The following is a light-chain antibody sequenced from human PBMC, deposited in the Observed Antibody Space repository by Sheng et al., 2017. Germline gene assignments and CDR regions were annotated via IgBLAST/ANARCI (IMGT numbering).Light chain of an antibody. Sequence: EIVLTQSPATLSLSPGEGATLSCRASQSVSSSLAWYQQKPGQAPRLLIYDASSRATGIPARFSGSGSGTDFTLTISSLEPEDFAVYYCQQRGNWPLTFGGGTKVEIK. V-gene: IGKV3-11*01. CDR3: QQRGNWPLT. CDR1: QSVSSS. J-gene: IGKJ4*01. CDR2: DAS.